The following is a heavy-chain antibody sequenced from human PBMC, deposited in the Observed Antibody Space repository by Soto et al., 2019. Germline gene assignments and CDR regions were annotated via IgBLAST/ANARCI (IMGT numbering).Heavy chain of an antibody. D-gene: IGHD5-18*01. J-gene: IGHJ6*02. V-gene: IGHV3-33*01. CDR1: GFTFSSYG. CDR3: AREIEDTAMALYYYYGMDV. Sequence: QVQLVESGGGVVQPGRSLRLSCAASGFTFSSYGMHWVRQAPGKGLEWVAVIWYDGSNKYYADSVKGRFTISRDNSKNTLYLQMNSLRAEDTAVYYCAREIEDTAMALYYYYGMDVWGQGTTVTVSS. CDR2: IWYDGSNK.